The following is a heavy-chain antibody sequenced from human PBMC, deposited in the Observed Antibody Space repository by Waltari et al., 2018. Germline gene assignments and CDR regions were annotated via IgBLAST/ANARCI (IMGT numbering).Heavy chain of an antibody. J-gene: IGHJ4*02. D-gene: IGHD4-17*01. CDR2: ISSISRSI. Sequence: EGQLVECGGGQGQPGGALGRQEAAPGLHCRSSSMRWGRRAPGKGLEWVSSISSISRSIYYADSVRGRITFSRDNAKNSLYLQMNILRAEDTAVYYCARGYMTTVTTLGYWGQGTLVTVSS. CDR1: GLHCRSSS. CDR3: ARGYMTTVTTLGY. V-gene: IGHV3-21*01.